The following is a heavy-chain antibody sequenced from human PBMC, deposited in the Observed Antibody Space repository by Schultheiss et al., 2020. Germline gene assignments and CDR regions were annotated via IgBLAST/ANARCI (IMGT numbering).Heavy chain of an antibody. D-gene: IGHD6-13*01. CDR2: IYSGNT. Sequence: SETLSLTCTVSGGSISDYYWTWIRQPPGKGLEWIGYIYSGNTNYNPSLKSRVIISVDTSKIQFSLALTSVTAADTAVYYCARVYSTSWYFYIDYWGQGNLVTVSS. J-gene: IGHJ4*02. CDR3: ARVYSTSWYFYIDY. V-gene: IGHV4-59*08. CDR1: GGSISDYY.